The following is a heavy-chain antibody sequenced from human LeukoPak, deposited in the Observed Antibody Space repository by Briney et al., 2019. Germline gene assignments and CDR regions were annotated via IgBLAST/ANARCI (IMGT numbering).Heavy chain of an antibody. J-gene: IGHJ4*02. V-gene: IGHV3-7*04. CDR1: GFTFSSYG. CDR3: ARDFPFDY. Sequence: SLRLSCAASGFTFSSYGMSWVRQAPGKGLEWVANIKRDGSEKYYVDSVKGRFTISRDNAKNSLYLQMNSLRAEDTAVYYCARDFPFDYWGQGTLVTVSS. CDR2: IKRDGSEK.